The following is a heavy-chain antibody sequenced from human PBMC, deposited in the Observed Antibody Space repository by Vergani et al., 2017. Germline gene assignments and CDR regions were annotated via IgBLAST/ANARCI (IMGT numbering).Heavy chain of an antibody. D-gene: IGHD5-24*01. Sequence: QVQLVESGGGVVQPGRSLRLSCTPSSFKLGDYGMHWVRQALGGGLEWVSMTWYEGNNNYYVDSVKGRFTISKDITKNTLYLQMNSLRGDDTAVYYCARETRDTPSSLDYWGQGTLVTVSS. CDR3: ARETRDTPSSLDY. CDR2: TWYEGNNN. V-gene: IGHV3-33*01. CDR1: SFKLGDYG. J-gene: IGHJ4*02.